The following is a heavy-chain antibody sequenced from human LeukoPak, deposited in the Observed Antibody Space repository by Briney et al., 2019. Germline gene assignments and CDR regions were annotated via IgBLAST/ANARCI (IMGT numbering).Heavy chain of an antibody. J-gene: IGHJ4*02. CDR3: AREERGHQDFDL. Sequence: GGSLRLSCAASGFTVSSNYMSWVRQAPGKGLEWVSVIYSGGSTYYADSVKGRFTISRDNSKNTLYLQMNSLRAEDTAVYYCAREERGHQDFDLWGQGTLVTASS. CDR2: IYSGGST. D-gene: IGHD1-1*01. CDR1: GFTVSSNY. V-gene: IGHV3-66*01.